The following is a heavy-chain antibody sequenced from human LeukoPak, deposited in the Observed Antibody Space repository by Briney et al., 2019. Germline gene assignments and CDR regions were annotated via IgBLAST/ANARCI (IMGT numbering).Heavy chain of an antibody. Sequence: GGSLRLSCAASGFTFSSYAMHWVRQAPGKGLEWVATISYDGNNKYYADSVKGRFTISRDSSKNTLYLQMNSLRAEDTAVYYCARASSSWYYFDYWGQGTLVTVSS. J-gene: IGHJ4*02. CDR1: GFTFSSYA. CDR2: ISYDGNNK. V-gene: IGHV3-30*04. CDR3: ARASSSWYYFDY. D-gene: IGHD6-13*01.